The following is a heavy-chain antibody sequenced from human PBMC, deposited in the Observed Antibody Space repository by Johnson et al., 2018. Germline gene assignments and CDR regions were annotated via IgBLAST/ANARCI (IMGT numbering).Heavy chain of an antibody. CDR2: IYPDDSDT. CDR1: GYRFTTYW. J-gene: IGHJ6*03. Sequence: EVQLLESGAEVKKPGESLKISCKGSGYRFTTYWIGWVRQMPGKGLEWMGIIYPDDSDTRYSPSFQGQVTISADKSVNTAYLQWSSLRASDTAVYYCARQVDTAVVGYYYVDLWGNGTTGTGSS. CDR3: ARQVDTAVVGYYYVDL. V-gene: IGHV5-51*01. D-gene: IGHD5-18*01.